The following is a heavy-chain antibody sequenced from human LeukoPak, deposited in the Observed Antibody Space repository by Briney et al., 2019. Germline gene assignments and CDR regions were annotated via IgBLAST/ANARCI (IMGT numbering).Heavy chain of an antibody. CDR1: GYTFTSYG. CDR3: ARDRYGSGSPSQGGYYYYYMDV. CDR2: INPISGST. V-gene: IGHV1-46*01. Sequence: ASVKVSCKASGYTFTSYGISWVRQAPGQGLEWMGIINPISGSTNYAQKFQGRVTMTRDMSTSTVYMELSSLRSEDTAVYYCARDRYGSGSPSQGGYYYYYMDVWGKGTTVTISS. J-gene: IGHJ6*03. D-gene: IGHD3-10*01.